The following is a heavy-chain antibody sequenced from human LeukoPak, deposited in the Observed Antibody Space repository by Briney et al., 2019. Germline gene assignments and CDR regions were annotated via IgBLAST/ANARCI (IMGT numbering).Heavy chain of an antibody. V-gene: IGHV3-30-3*01. Sequence: GGFLRLSCAASGFTFSSYAMHWVRQAPGKGLEWVAVISYDGSNKYYADSVKGRFTISRDNSKNTLYLQMNSLRAEDTAVYYCARDLDYSNYPSPFDYWGQGTLVTVSS. CDR3: ARDLDYSNYPSPFDY. D-gene: IGHD4-11*01. CDR1: GFTFSSYA. J-gene: IGHJ4*02. CDR2: ISYDGSNK.